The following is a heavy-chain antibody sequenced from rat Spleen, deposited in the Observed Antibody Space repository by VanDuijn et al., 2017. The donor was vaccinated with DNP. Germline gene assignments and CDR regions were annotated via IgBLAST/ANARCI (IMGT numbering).Heavy chain of an antibody. CDR2: INPDGSRT. CDR1: GFTFSDYY. V-gene: IGHV5-20*01. CDR3: TTDAAY. J-gene: IGHJ3*01. Sequence: EVQLVESGGDLVQPGKSLKLSCVASGFTFSDYYMAWVRQSPTMGLEWVASINPDGSRTFYRDSVKGRFTISRENAESSLFLQMDSLRSEDTATYYCTTDAAYWGQGALVTVSS.